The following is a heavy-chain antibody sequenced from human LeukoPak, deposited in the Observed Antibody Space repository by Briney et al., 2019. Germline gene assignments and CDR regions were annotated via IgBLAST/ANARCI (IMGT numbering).Heavy chain of an antibody. V-gene: IGHV3-53*01. D-gene: IGHD4-17*01. CDR1: GFTVSSNY. CDR3: AKVSGDYVTKYYYYMDV. CDR2: IYSGGTT. Sequence: GGSLRLSCAASGFTVSSNYMSWVRQAPGKGLEWVSVIYSGGTTCYADSVKGRFIISRDNSKNTLYLQMNSLRAEDTAVYYCAKVSGDYVTKYYYYMDVWGKGTTVTVSS. J-gene: IGHJ6*03.